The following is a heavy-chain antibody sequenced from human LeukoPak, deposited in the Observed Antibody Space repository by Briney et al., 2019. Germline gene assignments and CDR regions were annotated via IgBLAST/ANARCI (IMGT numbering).Heavy chain of an antibody. Sequence: GESLKISRKGSGYSFTSYWIGWGRQIPGKGLGWVGILFPGDSYTRYSPSFQGQVTISADKSISTAYLQWSSLKASDTAMYYCARQDIVVVPAAMGYYYYYYGMDVWGQGTTVTVSS. J-gene: IGHJ6*02. V-gene: IGHV5-51*01. CDR2: LFPGDSYT. CDR3: ARQDIVVVPAAMGYYYYYYGMDV. D-gene: IGHD2-2*01. CDR1: GYSFTSYW.